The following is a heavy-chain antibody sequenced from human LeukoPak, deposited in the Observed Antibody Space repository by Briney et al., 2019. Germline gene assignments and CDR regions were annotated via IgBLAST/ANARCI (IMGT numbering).Heavy chain of an antibody. J-gene: IGHJ4*02. D-gene: IGHD3-10*01. CDR1: GFTFSSYW. V-gene: IGHV3-7*03. Sequence: PGGSLRLSCAASGFTFSSYWMNWARQAPGKGLEWVASINHNGNVNYYVDSVKGRFTISRDNAKNSLYLQMSNLRAEDTAVYYCARVRYPLDGSGSHFDYWGQGTLVTVSS. CDR3: ARVRYPLDGSGSHFDY. CDR2: INHNGNVN.